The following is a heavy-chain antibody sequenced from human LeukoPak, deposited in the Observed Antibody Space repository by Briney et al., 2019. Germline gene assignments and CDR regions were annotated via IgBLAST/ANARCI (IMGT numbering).Heavy chain of an antibody. CDR2: ISGSGGST. V-gene: IGHV3-23*01. Sequence: GGSLRLSCAASGFTFSSYAMSWVRQAPGKGLEWVSAISGSGGSTYYADSVKGRFTISRDNAKNSLYLQMNSLRAEDTAVYYCAKDLHYGSADYWGQGTLVTVSS. J-gene: IGHJ4*02. CDR3: AKDLHYGSADY. D-gene: IGHD3-10*01. CDR1: GFTFSSYA.